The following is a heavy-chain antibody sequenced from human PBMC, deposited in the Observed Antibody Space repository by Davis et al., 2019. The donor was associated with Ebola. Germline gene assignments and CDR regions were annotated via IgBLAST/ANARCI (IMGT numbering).Heavy chain of an antibody. D-gene: IGHD4-17*01. V-gene: IGHV3-53*01. CDR3: ARHVNGDFWYFDL. CDR2: IYRDERT. CDR1: GFIVSDKY. J-gene: IGHJ2*01. Sequence: LSLTCAASGFIVSDKYMSWVRQAPGKGLEWVSVIYRDERTYYADSVKGRFTVSRDNSENMLYLQMSTLRAEDTAVYYCARHVNGDFWYFDLWGRGTRVTVSS.